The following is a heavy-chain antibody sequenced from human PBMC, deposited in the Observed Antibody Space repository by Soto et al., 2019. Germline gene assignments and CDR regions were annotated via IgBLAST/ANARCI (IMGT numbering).Heavy chain of an antibody. Sequence: ASVKVSCKASGYTFTSYYMHWVRQAPGQGLEWMGIINPSGGSTSYAQKFQGRVTMTRDTSTSTVYMELSSLRSEDTAVYYCARVANCSGGSCYFPFYWFDPWGQGTLVTVSS. CDR1: GYTFTSYY. V-gene: IGHV1-46*01. D-gene: IGHD2-15*01. J-gene: IGHJ5*02. CDR2: INPSGGST. CDR3: ARVANCSGGSCYFPFYWFDP.